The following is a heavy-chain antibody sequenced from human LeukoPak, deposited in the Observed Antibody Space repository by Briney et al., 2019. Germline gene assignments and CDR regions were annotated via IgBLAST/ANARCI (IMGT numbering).Heavy chain of an antibody. CDR1: GFTFSSYW. D-gene: IGHD2/OR15-2a*01. Sequence: GGSLRLSCAASGFTFSSYWMSWVRQAPGKGLEWVANIKQDGSEKYYVDSVKGRFTISRDNAKNSLYLQMNSLRAEDTAVYYCARDLVSSVIYVFDYWGQGTLVTVSS. V-gene: IGHV3-7*01. CDR2: IKQDGSEK. CDR3: ARDLVSSVIYVFDY. J-gene: IGHJ4*02.